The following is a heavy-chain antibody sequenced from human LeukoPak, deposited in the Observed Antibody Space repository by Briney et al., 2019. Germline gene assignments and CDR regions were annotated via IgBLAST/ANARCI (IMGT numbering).Heavy chain of an antibody. V-gene: IGHV4-4*08. Sequence: SEPLSLTCTVSGGSISIYYWSWIRQPPGKGLEGIGRIYTSGSTNYNPSLKSRVTISVDTPKNQFSLKLSSVTAADTAVYYCARGVMVRGVSRFYYYYYMDVWGKGTPVTISS. CDR2: IYTSGST. CDR1: GGSISIYY. J-gene: IGHJ6*03. CDR3: ARGVMVRGVSRFYYYYYMDV. D-gene: IGHD3-10*01.